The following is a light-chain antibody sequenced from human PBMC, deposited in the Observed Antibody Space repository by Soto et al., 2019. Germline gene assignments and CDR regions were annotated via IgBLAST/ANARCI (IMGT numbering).Light chain of an antibody. J-gene: IGKJ1*01. CDR3: QQSYNTPRT. CDR2: GAT. Sequence: DIQMTQSPSSLSASVGDSVTITCRASQSITIFLNWYQQKPGKAPKLLIYGATSLQSGVPSRFSGSVFGTDYTLTISSLQPEDFATYYCQQSYNTPRTFGPGTQVEIK. V-gene: IGKV1-39*01. CDR1: QSITIF.